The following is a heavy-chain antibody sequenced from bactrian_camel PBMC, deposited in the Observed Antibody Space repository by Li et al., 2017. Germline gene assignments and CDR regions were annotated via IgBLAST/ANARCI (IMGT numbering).Heavy chain of an antibody. CDR2: IYRGVSST. CDR3: AAGPICGSEEEDYNY. D-gene: IGHD7*01. J-gene: IGHJ4*01. CDR1: EYTYRRNC. V-gene: IGHV3S40*01. Sequence: VQLVESGGGSVQTGGSLKLSCAASEYTYRRNCMGWFRQAPGKEREWVAGIYRGVSSTYYADSVKGRFTISQDFAKNTVYLQMNSLKPEDTAMYYCAAGPICGSEEEDYNYWGQGTQVTVS.